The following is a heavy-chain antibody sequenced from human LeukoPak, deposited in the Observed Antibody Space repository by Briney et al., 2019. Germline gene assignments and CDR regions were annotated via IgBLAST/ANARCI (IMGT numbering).Heavy chain of an antibody. D-gene: IGHD4-17*01. CDR3: ALTTVTLLPY. J-gene: IGHJ4*02. CDR1: GFTFSSYE. V-gene: IGHV3-48*03. CDR2: ISSSGSTI. Sequence: GGSLRLACAASGFTFSSYEMNWVRQAPGKGLEWVSYISSSGSTIYYADSVKGRFTISRDNAKNSLYLQMNSLRAEDTAVYYCALTTVTLLPYWGQGTLVTVSS.